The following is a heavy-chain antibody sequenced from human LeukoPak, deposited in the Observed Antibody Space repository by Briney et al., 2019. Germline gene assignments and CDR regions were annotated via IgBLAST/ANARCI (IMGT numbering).Heavy chain of an antibody. D-gene: IGHD3-10*01. CDR2: IKQDESEK. J-gene: IGHJ4*02. CDR3: ARAQLLWFGEFFDY. Sequence: GGSLRLSCAASGFTFSSYWMSWVRQAPGKGLEWVANIKQDESEKYYVDSVKGRFTISRDNAKNSLYLQMNSLRAEDTAVYYCARAQLLWFGEFFDYWGQGTLVTVSS. CDR1: GFTFSSYW. V-gene: IGHV3-7*02.